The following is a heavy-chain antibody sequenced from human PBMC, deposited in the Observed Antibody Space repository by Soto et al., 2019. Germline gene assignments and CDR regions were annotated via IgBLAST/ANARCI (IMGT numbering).Heavy chain of an antibody. CDR3: ARGRTAGWLAELGDY. Sequence: GGSLRLSCAASGFTFSSYWMHWVRQAPGKGLVWFPVIIVDGSSTNYAGSVKGRFTISRDNAKNTLYLQMNSLRAEDTAVYYCARGRTAGWLAELGDYWGPGTLVTVSS. V-gene: IGHV3-74*01. D-gene: IGHD3-10*01. J-gene: IGHJ4*02. CDR2: IIVDGSST. CDR1: GFTFSSYW.